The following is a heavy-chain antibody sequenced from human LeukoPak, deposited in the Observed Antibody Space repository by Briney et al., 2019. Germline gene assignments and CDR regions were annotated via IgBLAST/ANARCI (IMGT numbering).Heavy chain of an antibody. D-gene: IGHD3-22*01. CDR3: ARDPFPTIYDSSGYLVNWFDP. CDR1: GGTFSSYA. V-gene: IGHV1-69*13. Sequence: SVKVSCKASGGTFSSYAISWVRQAPGQGLEWMGGIIPIFGTANYAQKFQGRVTITADESTSTAYMELSSLRSEDTAVYYCARDPFPTIYDSSGYLVNWFDPWGQGTLVTVSS. CDR2: IIPIFGTA. J-gene: IGHJ5*02.